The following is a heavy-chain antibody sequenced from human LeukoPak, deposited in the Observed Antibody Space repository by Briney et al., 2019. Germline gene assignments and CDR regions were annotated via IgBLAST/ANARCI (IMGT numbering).Heavy chain of an antibody. Sequence: APVKVSCKASGYTFTSYYMHWVRQAPGQGLEWMGIINPSGGSTSYAQEFQGRVTMTRDTSTSTVYMELSSLRSEDTAVYYCARVNYGDFHFDYWGQGTLVTVSS. CDR1: GYTFTSYY. V-gene: IGHV1-46*01. CDR2: INPSGGST. J-gene: IGHJ4*02. CDR3: ARVNYGDFHFDY. D-gene: IGHD4-17*01.